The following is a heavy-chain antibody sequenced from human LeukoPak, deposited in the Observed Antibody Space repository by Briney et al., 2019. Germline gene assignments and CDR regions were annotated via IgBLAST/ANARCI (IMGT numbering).Heavy chain of an antibody. V-gene: IGHV3-23*01. Sequence: GGSLRLSCAASGFTFSTYAMTWVRQAPGKGLEWVSTIRGDGYTYSADSVKGRFTISRDSSKNTLYLQMNSLKTEDTAVYYCTRDLTAQYYYDSSGYYDAFDIWGQGTMVTVSS. CDR2: IRGDGYT. CDR1: GFTFSTYA. J-gene: IGHJ3*02. D-gene: IGHD3-22*01. CDR3: TRDLTAQYYYDSSGYYDAFDI.